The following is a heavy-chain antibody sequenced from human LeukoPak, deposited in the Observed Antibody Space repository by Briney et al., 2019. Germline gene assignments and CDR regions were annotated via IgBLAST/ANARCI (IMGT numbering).Heavy chain of an antibody. D-gene: IGHD2-2*02. V-gene: IGHV3-15*01. CDR3: TARRYCSSTSCYTVDY. J-gene: IGHJ4*02. Sequence: GGSLRLSCAASRFTFSNAWMSWVRQAPGRGLEWVGLIKSKTDGGTTDYAAPVKGRFTISRDDSKTTLYLQMNSLKTEDTAVYFCTARRYCSSTSCYTVDYWGQGTLITVSS. CDR2: IKSKTDGGTT. CDR1: RFTFSNAW.